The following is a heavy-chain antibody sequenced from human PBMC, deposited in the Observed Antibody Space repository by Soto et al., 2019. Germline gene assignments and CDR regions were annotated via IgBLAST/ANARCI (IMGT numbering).Heavy chain of an antibody. J-gene: IGHJ6*03. CDR3: EGGAVSACPLGYYYYMDV. CDR2: IYYSGST. V-gene: IGHV4-39*01. CDR1: GGSISSSSYY. Sequence: PSETLSLTCTVSGGSISSSSYYWGWIRQPPGKGLEWIGSIYYSGSTYYNPSLKSRVTISVDTSKNQFSLKLSSVTAADTAVYYCEGGAVSACPLGYYYYMDVWGKGTTVTVYS. D-gene: IGHD2-2*01.